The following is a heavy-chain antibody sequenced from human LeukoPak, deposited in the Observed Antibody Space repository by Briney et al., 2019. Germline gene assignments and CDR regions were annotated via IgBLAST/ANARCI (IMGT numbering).Heavy chain of an antibody. Sequence: GGSLRLSCAASGFTFYAYGMHWVRQAPGKGLEWVAFIQYDANANFYADSVKGRFTISRDNSKSTLYLQMNSLRAEDTALYHCARDKQVGATTGSWFDPWGQGTLVTVSS. V-gene: IGHV3-30*02. CDR2: IQYDANAN. D-gene: IGHD1-26*01. CDR1: GFTFYAYG. CDR3: ARDKQVGATTGSWFDP. J-gene: IGHJ5*02.